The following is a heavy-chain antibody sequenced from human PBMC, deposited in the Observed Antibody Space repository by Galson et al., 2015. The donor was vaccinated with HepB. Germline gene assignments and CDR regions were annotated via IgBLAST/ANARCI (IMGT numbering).Heavy chain of an antibody. Sequence: SETLSLTCTVSGGSISSGGYYWSWIRQHPGKGLEWIGEINHSGSTNYNPSLKSRVTISVDTSKNQFSLKLSSVTAADTAVYYCARGRRANHLGYCSGGSCYSGNNWFDPWGQGTLVTVSS. D-gene: IGHD2-15*01. CDR1: GGSISSGGYY. CDR2: INHSGST. CDR3: ARGRRANHLGYCSGGSCYSGNNWFDP. V-gene: IGHV4-39*07. J-gene: IGHJ5*02.